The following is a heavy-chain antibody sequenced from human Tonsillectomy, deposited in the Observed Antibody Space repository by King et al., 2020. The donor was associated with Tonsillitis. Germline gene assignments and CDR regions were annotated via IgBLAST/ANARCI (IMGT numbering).Heavy chain of an antibody. Sequence: QLVQSGAEVKKPGASVKVSCKVSGYTLTELSMHWVRQAPGKGLEWMGGFDPEDAETIYAQKFQGRLTMTEDISTDTAYMELSSLRSEDSAVYYCATEGYYDAFDIWGQGTMVTVSS. CDR2: FDPEDAET. D-gene: IGHD3-22*01. CDR1: GYTLTELS. J-gene: IGHJ3*02. V-gene: IGHV1-24*01. CDR3: ATEGYYDAFDI.